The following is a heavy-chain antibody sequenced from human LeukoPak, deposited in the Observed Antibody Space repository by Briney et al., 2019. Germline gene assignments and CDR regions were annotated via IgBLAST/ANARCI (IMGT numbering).Heavy chain of an antibody. D-gene: IGHD2-21*02. CDR1: GYTFTGYY. V-gene: IGHV1-2*06. CDR2: INPNSGGT. Sequence: ASVKVSCKASGYTFTGYYTHWVRQAPGQGLEWMGRINPNSGGTNYAQKFQGRVTMTRDTSISTAYMELSRLRSDDTAVYYCAREDPYCGGDCYPDYWGQGTLVTVSS. J-gene: IGHJ4*02. CDR3: AREDPYCGGDCYPDY.